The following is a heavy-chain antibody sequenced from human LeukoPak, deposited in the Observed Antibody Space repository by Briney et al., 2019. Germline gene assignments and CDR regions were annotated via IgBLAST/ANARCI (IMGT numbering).Heavy chain of an antibody. CDR2: IRYDESNN. Sequence: GGSLRLSCAASGFTFSSYGMHWVRQAPGKGLEWVAFIRYDESNNYYADSVKGRFTISRDNSKNTLYLQMNSLRAEDTAVYYCARGGPAAGRFDYWGQGTLVTVSS. J-gene: IGHJ4*02. CDR3: ARGGPAAGRFDY. CDR1: GFTFSSYG. D-gene: IGHD6-13*01. V-gene: IGHV3-30*02.